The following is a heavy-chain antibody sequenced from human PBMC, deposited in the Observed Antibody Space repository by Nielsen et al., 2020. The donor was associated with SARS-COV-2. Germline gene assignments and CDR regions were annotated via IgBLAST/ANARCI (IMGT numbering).Heavy chain of an antibody. D-gene: IGHD3-3*01. Sequence: ASVKVSCKVSGYTLTELSMHWVRQAPGKGLEWMGGFDPEDGETIYAQKFQGRVTMTEDTSTDTAYMELRSLRSDDTAVYYCARGVELRFLEWLLSPDDYLDYWGQGTLVTVSS. CDR3: ARGVELRFLEWLLSPDDYLDY. CDR2: FDPEDGET. V-gene: IGHV1-24*01. CDR1: GYTLTELS. J-gene: IGHJ4*02.